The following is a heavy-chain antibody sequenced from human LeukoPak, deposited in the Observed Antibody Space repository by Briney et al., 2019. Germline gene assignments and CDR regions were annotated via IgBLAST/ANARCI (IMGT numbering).Heavy chain of an antibody. V-gene: IGHV3-23*01. CDR2: ISGSGGST. CDR3: AKNDGSAFDI. J-gene: IGHJ3*02. CDR1: GFTLSSYA. D-gene: IGHD1-1*01. Sequence: EGSLRLSCAASGFTLSSYAMSWVRQAPGKGLEWVSIISGSGGSTYDADSVKGRFTISRDNSKNTLYLQMNSLRAEDTAVYYCAKNDGSAFDIWGQGTMVTVSS.